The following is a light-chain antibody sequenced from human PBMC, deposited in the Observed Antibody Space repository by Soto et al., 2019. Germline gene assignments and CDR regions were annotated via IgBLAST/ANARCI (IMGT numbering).Light chain of an antibody. J-gene: IGKJ1*01. CDR2: AAS. Sequence: DIQMTQSPSSLSASVGDRVTITCRASQSISSYLNWYQHKPGKAPKLLIYAASSLQSGVPSRFSGSGSCTDFTLTISSLQPEEFATYYCQQSYSTPRTVGQGTEVEIK. V-gene: IGKV1-39*01. CDR3: QQSYSTPRT. CDR1: QSISSY.